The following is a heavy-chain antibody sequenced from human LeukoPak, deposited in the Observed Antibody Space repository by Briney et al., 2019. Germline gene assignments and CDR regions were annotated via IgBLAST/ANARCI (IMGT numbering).Heavy chain of an antibody. CDR1: GYIFSNYW. J-gene: IGHJ5*02. D-gene: IGHD3-3*01. V-gene: IGHV5-51*01. CDR3: ARRNDNAYDYWFDP. CDR2: IYPGDSDT. Sequence: AGESLKISCKGSGYIFSNYWIGWVRQMPGKGLEWMGLIYPGDSDTRYSPSFQGQVTISADKSIATAYPQWTSLKASDTAVYYCARRNDNAYDYWFDPWGQGTLVTVSS.